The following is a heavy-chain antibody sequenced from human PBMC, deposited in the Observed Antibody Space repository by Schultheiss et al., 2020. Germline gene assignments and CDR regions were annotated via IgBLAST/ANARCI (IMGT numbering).Heavy chain of an antibody. Sequence: GGSLRLSCAASGFTFSDYYMSWIRQAPGKGLEWLSHITRDRTTYYADSVTGRFTISRDNSKNTLYLQMNSLRAEDTAVYYCAKTVRGYSYGTRHYFDYWGQGTLVTVSS. V-gene: IGHV3-11*01. CDR1: GFTFSDYY. D-gene: IGHD5-18*01. CDR3: AKTVRGYSYGTRHYFDY. CDR2: ITRDRTT. J-gene: IGHJ4*02.